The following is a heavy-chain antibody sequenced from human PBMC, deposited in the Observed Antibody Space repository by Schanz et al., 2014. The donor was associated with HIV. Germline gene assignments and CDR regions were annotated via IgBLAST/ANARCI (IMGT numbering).Heavy chain of an antibody. CDR1: GFTFSTYS. V-gene: IGHV3-21*01. J-gene: IGHJ4*02. Sequence: EVQLVESGGGVVKPGGSLRLSCAGSGFTFSTYSMNWVRRAPGKGLEWVSAISSGNRYIYYADSVKGRFTISRDNAKKSLYLQMNRLRAEDTAVYYCARLYYDSWGGKDEYYFDYWGQGTLVTVSS. CDR2: ISSGNRYI. D-gene: IGHD3-3*01. CDR3: ARLYYDSWGGKDEYYFDY.